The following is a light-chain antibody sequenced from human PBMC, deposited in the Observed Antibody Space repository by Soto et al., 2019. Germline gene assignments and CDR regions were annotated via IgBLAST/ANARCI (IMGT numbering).Light chain of an antibody. V-gene: IGLV2-23*02. J-gene: IGLJ1*01. CDR1: SSDIGTYNL. CDR2: EVN. Sequence: QSALTQPASVSGSPGQSITISCTGTSSDIGTYNLVSWYQQHPGKAPKLMIYEVNKRPSGVSDRFSGSKSGNTASLTISGLQAEDEAGYYCCSYAGSSTLYVFGTGTKVTVL. CDR3: CSYAGSSTLYV.